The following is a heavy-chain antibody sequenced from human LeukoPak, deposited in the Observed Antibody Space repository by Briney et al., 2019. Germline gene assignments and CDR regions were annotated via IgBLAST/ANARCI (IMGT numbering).Heavy chain of an antibody. CDR1: GYTFTGYY. D-gene: IGHD3-22*01. J-gene: IGHJ4*02. Sequence: ASVKVSCKASGYTFTGYYMHWVRQAPGQGLEWMGWINPNSGGTNYAQKFQGRVTMTRDTSISTAYMELSRLRSDDTAVYYCAGGFPGGGSGYNFWGQGTLVTVSS. CDR2: INPNSGGT. V-gene: IGHV1-2*02. CDR3: AGGFPGGGSGYNF.